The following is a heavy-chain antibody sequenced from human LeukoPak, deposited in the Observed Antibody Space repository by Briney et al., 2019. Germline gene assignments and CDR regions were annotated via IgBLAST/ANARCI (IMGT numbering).Heavy chain of an antibody. CDR1: GFTFSDYY. Sequence: GGSLRLSCAASGFTFSDYYMSWIRQAPGKGLEWLSYISRSGSTIYYAESVKGRFTISRDNAKNSLYLQMNSLRAEDTAVYYCARTSIGWYTFDYWGQGALVTVS. CDR2: ISRSGSTI. J-gene: IGHJ4*02. D-gene: IGHD6-19*01. CDR3: ARTSIGWYTFDY. V-gene: IGHV3-11*01.